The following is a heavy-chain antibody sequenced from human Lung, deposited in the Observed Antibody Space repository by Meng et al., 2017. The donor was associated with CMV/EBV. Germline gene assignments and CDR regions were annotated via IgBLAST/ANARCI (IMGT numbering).Heavy chain of an antibody. CDR2: IYHSGST. CDR3: ASFPPPGKQWLVTDY. D-gene: IGHD6-19*01. CDR1: GGSIISRKW. V-gene: IGHV4-4*02. J-gene: IGHJ4*02. Sequence: GSGHGLVKSWGPLAPPSPVSGGSIISRKWWSWVRQPPGKGLEWIGEIYHSGSTNYNPSLKSRVTISVDKSKNQFSLKLSSVTAADTAVYYCASFPPPGKQWLVTDYWGQGTLVTVSS.